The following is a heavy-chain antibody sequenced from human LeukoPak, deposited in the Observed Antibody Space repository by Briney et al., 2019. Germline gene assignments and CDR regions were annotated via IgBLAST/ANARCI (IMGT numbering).Heavy chain of an antibody. Sequence: GRSLRLSCAASGFTFDDYAMHWVRQAPGKGLEWGSGISWNSGSIGYADSVKGRFTISRDNAKNSLYLQMNSLRAEDTALYYCAKALYSDILTGYDYWGQGTLVTVSS. J-gene: IGHJ4*02. V-gene: IGHV3-9*01. CDR2: ISWNSGSI. CDR1: GFTFDDYA. CDR3: AKALYSDILTGYDY. D-gene: IGHD3-9*01.